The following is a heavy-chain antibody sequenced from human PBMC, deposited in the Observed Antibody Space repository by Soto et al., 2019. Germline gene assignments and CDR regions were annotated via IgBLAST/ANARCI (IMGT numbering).Heavy chain of an antibody. J-gene: IGHJ4*02. CDR3: AKDPFDY. Sequence: LRLSWAASGVTFSSYGMHWVRQAPGKGLEWVAVISYDGSNKYYADSVKGRFTISRDNSKNTLYLQTNSLRAEDTAVYYCAKDPFDYCGQGTLVTVSS. CDR1: GVTFSSYG. V-gene: IGHV3-30*18. CDR2: ISYDGSNK.